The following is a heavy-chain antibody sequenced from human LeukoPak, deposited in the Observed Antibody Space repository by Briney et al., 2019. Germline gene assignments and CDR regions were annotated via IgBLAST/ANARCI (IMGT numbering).Heavy chain of an antibody. CDR3: ARLVGVAATNVDYFDY. D-gene: IGHD6-13*01. V-gene: IGHV5-51*01. Sequence: GESLKISCKGSGYSFTSYWIGWVRQMPGKGLEWMGIIYPGDSDTRYSPSFQGQVTISADKSISTAYLQWSSLKASDTAMYYCARLVGVAATNVDYFDYWGQGTLVTVSS. J-gene: IGHJ4*02. CDR2: IYPGDSDT. CDR1: GYSFTSYW.